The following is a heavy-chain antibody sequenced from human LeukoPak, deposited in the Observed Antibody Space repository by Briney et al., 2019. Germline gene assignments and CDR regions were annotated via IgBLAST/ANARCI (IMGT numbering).Heavy chain of an antibody. D-gene: IGHD4-17*01. CDR1: GGSISYYY. J-gene: IGHJ6*02. Sequence: PSETLSLTCTVSGGSISYYYWSWIRQSPGKELESIGYIYYSGTTNYNPSLKSRVTISVDTSKNQFSLQLRSVTAADTAVYYCAREDPQTTVPEGMDVWGQGTTVTVSS. CDR2: IYYSGTT. V-gene: IGHV4-59*01. CDR3: AREDPQTTVPEGMDV.